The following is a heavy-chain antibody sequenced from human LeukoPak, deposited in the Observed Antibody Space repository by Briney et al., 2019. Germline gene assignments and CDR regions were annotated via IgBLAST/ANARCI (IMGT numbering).Heavy chain of an antibody. D-gene: IGHD3-22*01. CDR3: ARDRGGINYGSSGYDY. J-gene: IGHJ4*02. CDR1: GFTFDDYG. V-gene: IGHV3-53*01. Sequence: PGGSLRLSCAASGFTFDDYGMSWVRQAPGKGLEWVSVIYSGGSTYYADSVKGRFTISRDNSKNTLYLQMNSLRVEDTAIYYCARDRGGINYGSSGYDYWGQGTLVTVSS. CDR2: IYSGGST.